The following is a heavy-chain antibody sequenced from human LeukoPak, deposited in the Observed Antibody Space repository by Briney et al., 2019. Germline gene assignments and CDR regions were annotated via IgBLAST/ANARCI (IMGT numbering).Heavy chain of an antibody. J-gene: IGHJ5*02. CDR3: ARTVWFGESLNWFDP. CDR1: GGSISSYY. Sequence: SETLSLTCTVSGGSISSYYWSWIRQPPGKGLEWIGYIYYSGSTNYNPSLKSRVTISVDTSKNQFSLKLSSVTAADTVVYYCARTVWFGESLNWFDPWGQGTLVTVSS. D-gene: IGHD3-10*01. CDR2: IYYSGST. V-gene: IGHV4-59*01.